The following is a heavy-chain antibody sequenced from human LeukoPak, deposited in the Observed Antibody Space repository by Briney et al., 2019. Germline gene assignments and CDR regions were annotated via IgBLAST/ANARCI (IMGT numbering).Heavy chain of an antibody. D-gene: IGHD6-6*01. J-gene: IGHJ5*02. V-gene: IGHV4-59*08. Sequence: SETLSLTCTVSGGSISSYYWSWIRQPPGQGLEWIGYIHYSGITNYNPSLKSRVTISVDTSENQFSLKLNSLTAADTAVYYCARFYSSSSRWLDPWGQGNLVTVSS. CDR1: GGSISSYY. CDR2: IHYSGIT. CDR3: ARFYSSSSRWLDP.